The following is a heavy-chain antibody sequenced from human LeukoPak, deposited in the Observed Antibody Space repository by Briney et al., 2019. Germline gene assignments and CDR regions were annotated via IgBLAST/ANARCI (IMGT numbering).Heavy chain of an antibody. Sequence: GGSLRLSCAASGFRFSAHSVRWVRQAPGKGLEWVAFISYDGKIKQYADSVKGRFTISRDNSKNTLFLQMNSLGTGDTAMYYCSRNPEMEYWFDPWGQGTLVTVSS. CDR3: SRNPEMEYWFDP. D-gene: IGHD1-1*01. V-gene: IGHV3-30*04. CDR1: GFRFSAHS. J-gene: IGHJ5*02. CDR2: ISYDGKIK.